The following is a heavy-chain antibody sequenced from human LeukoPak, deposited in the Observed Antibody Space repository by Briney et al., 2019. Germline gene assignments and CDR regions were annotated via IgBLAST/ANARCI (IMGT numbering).Heavy chain of an antibody. V-gene: IGHV3-53*01. Sequence: GSLRLSCAASGFTVSSNYMSWVRQAPGKGLEWVSVIYSGGSTYYADSVKGRFIISRDNSKNTLYLQMNSLRAEDTAVYYCARSPPHYGDYTFDYWGQGTLVTVSS. D-gene: IGHD4-17*01. CDR3: ARSPPHYGDYTFDY. CDR2: IYSGGST. CDR1: GFTVSSNY. J-gene: IGHJ4*02.